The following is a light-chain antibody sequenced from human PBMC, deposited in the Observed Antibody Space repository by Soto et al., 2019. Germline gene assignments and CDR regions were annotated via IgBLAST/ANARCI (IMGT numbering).Light chain of an antibody. V-gene: IGLV2-11*01. Sequence: QSALTQPRSVSGSPGQSFTISCTGTRSDVGGYDYVSWYQQYPGKAPKLMIYDVIKRPSGVPDRFSGSKSGNTASLTISGLQAEDEADYYCCSYAGSYNVVFGGGTKLTVL. CDR1: RSDVGGYDY. J-gene: IGLJ2*01. CDR3: CSYAGSYNVV. CDR2: DVI.